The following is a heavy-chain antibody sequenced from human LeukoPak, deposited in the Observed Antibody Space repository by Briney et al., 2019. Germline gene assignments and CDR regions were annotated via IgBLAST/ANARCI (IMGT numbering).Heavy chain of an antibody. V-gene: IGHV4-59*01. D-gene: IGHD3-22*01. CDR2: IYYSGST. Sequence: TSETLSLTCTVSGGSTSSYYWSWIRQPPGKGLEWIGYIYYSGSTNYNPSLKSRVTISVDTSKNQFSLKLSSVTAADTAVYYCARGGRYYDSSGYYTPNWYFDLWGRGTLVTVSS. J-gene: IGHJ2*01. CDR3: ARGGRYYDSSGYYTPNWYFDL. CDR1: GGSTSSYY.